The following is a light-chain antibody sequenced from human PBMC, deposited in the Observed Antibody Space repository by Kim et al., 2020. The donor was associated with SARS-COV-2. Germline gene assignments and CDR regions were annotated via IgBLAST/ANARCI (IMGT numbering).Light chain of an antibody. CDR1: QGISRY. CDR2: AAS. CDR3: QQLDSYPRT. Sequence: ASVGDRVTITGRASQGISRYLAWYQQTPGKAPKLLIYAASTLQSGVPSRFSGSGSGTEFTLTINSLQPEDFATYYCQQLDSYPRTFGGGTKVDIK. V-gene: IGKV1-9*01. J-gene: IGKJ4*01.